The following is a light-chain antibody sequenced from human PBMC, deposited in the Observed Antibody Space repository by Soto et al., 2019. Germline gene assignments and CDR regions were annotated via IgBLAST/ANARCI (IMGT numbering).Light chain of an antibody. CDR2: GAS. V-gene: IGKV3-20*01. CDR3: QQYGSSGT. J-gene: IGKJ1*01. Sequence: EIVLTQSPGTLSLSPGERATLSCRASQSVSNNYLAWYQQKPGQAPRLLIYGASTRATGIPARFSGSGSGTDFTLTISRLEPEDFAVYYCQQYGSSGTFGQGTKVDIK. CDR1: QSVSNNY.